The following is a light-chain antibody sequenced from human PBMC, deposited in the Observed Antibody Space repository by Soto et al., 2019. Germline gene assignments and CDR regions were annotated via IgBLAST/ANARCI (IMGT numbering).Light chain of an antibody. J-gene: IGLJ1*01. CDR2: DVS. Sequence: QSALTQPASVSGSPGQSITISCTGTSSDIGGFNYVSWYQQHPGKAPKLIIFDVSDRPSGVSNRFSGSKSGNTASLTISGLQAEDEADYYCSSFSSRSTLDVFGTGTKLTVL. V-gene: IGLV2-14*01. CDR3: SSFSSRSTLDV. CDR1: SSDIGGFNY.